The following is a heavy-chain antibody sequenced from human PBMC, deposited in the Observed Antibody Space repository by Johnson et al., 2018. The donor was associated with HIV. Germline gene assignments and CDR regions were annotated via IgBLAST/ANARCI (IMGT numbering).Heavy chain of an antibody. J-gene: IGHJ3*02. D-gene: IGHD6-19*01. CDR3: ARAVARGQWLADGYI. Sequence: VQLVESGGGLVQPGGSLRLSCAASGFIVRITYMSWVRRAPGKGLEWVSVIYSGGSRYYGDSVKGRSTVSRYNSKNTLYLHMNSLGHNDTAVYYCARAVARGQWLADGYIWGQGTTVTVSS. CDR2: IYSGGSR. CDR1: GFIVRITY. V-gene: IGHV3-66*01.